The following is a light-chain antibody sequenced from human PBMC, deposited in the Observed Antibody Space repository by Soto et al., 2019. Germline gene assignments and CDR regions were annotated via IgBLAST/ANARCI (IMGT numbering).Light chain of an antibody. V-gene: IGLV2-14*03. CDR3: TSYRITTTREVV. CDR2: DVS. Sequence: QSALTQPASVSGSPGQSITISCTGTSSDVGGYYYVSWYQQYPGKAPKLVIFDVSNRPSGVSNRFSGSKSGNTASLTISGLQAEDEANYYCTSYRITTTREVVFGGGTQLTVL. CDR1: SSDVGGYYY. J-gene: IGLJ2*01.